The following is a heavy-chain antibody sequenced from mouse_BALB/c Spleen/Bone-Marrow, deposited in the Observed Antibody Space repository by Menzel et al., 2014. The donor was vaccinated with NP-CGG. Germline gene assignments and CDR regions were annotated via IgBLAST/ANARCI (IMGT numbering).Heavy chain of an antibody. V-gene: IGHV4-1*02. CDR3: ARQGYYGRSDY. J-gene: IGHJ2*01. D-gene: IGHD1-1*01. Sequence: EVKLVESGGGLVQPGGSLKLSCAASGFDFSRYWMSWVRQAPGKGLKWIGAINPDSSTINYTPSLKDKFIISRDNAKNTLYLQMSKVRSEDTARYDCARQGYYGRSDYWGQGTTLTVSS. CDR2: INPDSSTI. CDR1: GFDFSRYW.